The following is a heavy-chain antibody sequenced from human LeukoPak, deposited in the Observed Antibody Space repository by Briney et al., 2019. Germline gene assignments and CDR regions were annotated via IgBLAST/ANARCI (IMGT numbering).Heavy chain of an antibody. CDR3: ARDRWSSTSYNDY. CDR2: MNPNSGNT. CDR1: GYTFTSYD. Sequence: ASVKVSCKASGYTFTSYDINWVRQATGQGLEWMGWMNPNSGNTGYAQKFQGRVTITRNTSISTAYMELSSLRSEDTAVYYCARDRWSSTSYNDYWGQGTLVTVSS. D-gene: IGHD2-2*01. V-gene: IGHV1-8*03. J-gene: IGHJ4*02.